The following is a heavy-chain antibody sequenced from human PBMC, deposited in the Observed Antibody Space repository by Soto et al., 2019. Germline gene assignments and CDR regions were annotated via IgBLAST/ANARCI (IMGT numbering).Heavy chain of an antibody. Sequence: SETLSLTCAVYGGSFSGYYWSWIRQPPGKGLEWIGEINHSGSTNYNPSLKSRVTISVDTSKNQFSLKLSSVTAADTAVYYCARSVGRKLELWYWYFDLWGRGTLVTVSS. CDR2: INHSGST. V-gene: IGHV4-34*01. CDR3: ARSVGRKLELWYWYFDL. D-gene: IGHD1-7*01. CDR1: GGSFSGYY. J-gene: IGHJ2*01.